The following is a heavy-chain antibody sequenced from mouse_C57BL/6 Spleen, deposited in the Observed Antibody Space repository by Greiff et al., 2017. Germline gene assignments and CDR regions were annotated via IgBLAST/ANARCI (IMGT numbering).Heavy chain of an antibody. V-gene: IGHV5-6*01. Sequence: EVQLVESGGDLVKPGGSLKLSCAASGFTFSSYGMSWVRQTPDKRLEWVATISSGGSYTYYPDSVKGRVTISRDNAKNTLYLQMSSLKSEDTAMYYCARTEFYYGSSYWYFDVWGTGTTVTVSS. CDR2: ISSGGSYT. J-gene: IGHJ1*03. CDR3: ARTEFYYGSSYWYFDV. D-gene: IGHD1-1*01. CDR1: GFTFSSYG.